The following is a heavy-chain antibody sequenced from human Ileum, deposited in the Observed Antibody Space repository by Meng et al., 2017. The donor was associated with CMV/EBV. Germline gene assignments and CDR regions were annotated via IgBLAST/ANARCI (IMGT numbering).Heavy chain of an antibody. CDR3: AKVSHCGTTPCPTIARGSAEWYYDL. Sequence: MHWVRQAPRQGLEWMGWINPNSGATNYAQNFQGRVSMTRDTSISTAYMELNQLTSDDTAVYYCAKVSHCGTTPCPTIARGSAEWYYDLWGRGTLVTVSS. J-gene: IGHJ2*01. CDR2: INPNSGAT. V-gene: IGHV1-2*02. D-gene: IGHD2-21*01.